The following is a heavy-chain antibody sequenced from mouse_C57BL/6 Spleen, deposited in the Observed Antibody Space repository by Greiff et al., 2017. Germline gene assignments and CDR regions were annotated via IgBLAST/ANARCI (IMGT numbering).Heavy chain of an antibody. V-gene: IGHV1-72*01. Sequence: QVQLQQPGAGLVKPGASVKLSCTASGYTFTSYGMHWVKQSPGRGLEWIGRIDPNSGGTKYTATFKSKATLTVDKPYSTLFMQISSLTSEDSAVYYCARELFYDEYWYFDVWGTGTTVTVSS. CDR2: IDPNSGGT. J-gene: IGHJ1*03. CDR3: ARELFYDEYWYFDV. CDR1: GYTFTSYG. D-gene: IGHD2-4*01.